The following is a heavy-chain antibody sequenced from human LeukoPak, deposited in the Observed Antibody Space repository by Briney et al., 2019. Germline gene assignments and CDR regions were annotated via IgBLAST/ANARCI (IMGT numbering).Heavy chain of an antibody. Sequence: SETLSLTCTVCGGSISGYFWRWIRHPPGKGLQWIGYIYYSGSTKYNPSLKSRVTISADTPKNQFSLKLSSVTAADTAVYYCARVGIHGDFFFDSWGQGTLVTVSS. CDR3: ARVGIHGDFFFDS. CDR1: GGSISGYF. CDR2: IYYSGST. D-gene: IGHD4-17*01. V-gene: IGHV4-59*01. J-gene: IGHJ4*02.